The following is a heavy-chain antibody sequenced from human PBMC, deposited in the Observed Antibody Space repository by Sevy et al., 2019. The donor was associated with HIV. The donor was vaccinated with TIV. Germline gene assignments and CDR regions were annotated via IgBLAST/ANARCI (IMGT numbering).Heavy chain of an antibody. CDR2: IRSKAYGGTT. D-gene: IGHD5-18*01. CDR1: GFTFGDYA. Sequence: GGSLRLSCTASGFTFGDYAMSWFRQAPGKGLEWVGFIRSKAYGGTTEYAASVKGRLTISRDDSKSIAYLQMNSLKTEDTAVYYCTRAAIQLWLNDAFDIWGQGTMVTVSS. J-gene: IGHJ3*02. CDR3: TRAAIQLWLNDAFDI. V-gene: IGHV3-49*03.